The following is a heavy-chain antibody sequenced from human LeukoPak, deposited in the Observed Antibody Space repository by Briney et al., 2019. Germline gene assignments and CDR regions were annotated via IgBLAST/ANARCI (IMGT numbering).Heavy chain of an antibody. CDR1: GFTFSSYS. V-gene: IGHV3-48*04. CDR3: ARATRFGSFDP. Sequence: GGSLRLSCAASGFTFSSYSMNWVRQAPGKGLEWVSYISSSSSTIYYADSVKGRFTISRDNAKNSLYLQMNSLRAEDTAVYYCARATRFGSFDPWGQGTLVTVSS. D-gene: IGHD3-3*01. CDR2: ISSSSSTI. J-gene: IGHJ5*02.